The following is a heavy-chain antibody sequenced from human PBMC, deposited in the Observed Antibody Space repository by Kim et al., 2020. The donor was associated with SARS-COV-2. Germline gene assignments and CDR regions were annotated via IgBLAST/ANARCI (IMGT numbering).Heavy chain of an antibody. CDR1: GFTFSSYE. V-gene: IGHV3-48*03. CDR3: AREVRGVTMRVVVKVYYYYGMDV. Sequence: GGSLRLSCAASGFTFSSYEMNWVRQAPGKGLEWVSYISSSGGTIYYADSVKGRFTISRDNAKNSLYLQMNSLRAEDTAVYYCAREVRGVTMRVVVKVYYYYGMDVWGQGTPVTVSS. CDR2: ISSSGGTI. J-gene: IGHJ6*02. D-gene: IGHD3-22*01.